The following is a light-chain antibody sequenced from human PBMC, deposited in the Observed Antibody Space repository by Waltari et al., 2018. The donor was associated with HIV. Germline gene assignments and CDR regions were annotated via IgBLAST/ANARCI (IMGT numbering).Light chain of an antibody. Sequence: QSILTQPPSTSGTPGQRVTISCSGSGSNIGSNSVSWYHLLLGTAPKLLTYRNNQRPSGFPDRFSGSKSATSASLAIGGLRSEDEADYYCAAWDDSLSGPVFGGGTKLTVL. CDR3: AAWDDSLSGPV. V-gene: IGLV1-47*01. CDR1: GSNIGSNS. J-gene: IGLJ3*02. CDR2: RNN.